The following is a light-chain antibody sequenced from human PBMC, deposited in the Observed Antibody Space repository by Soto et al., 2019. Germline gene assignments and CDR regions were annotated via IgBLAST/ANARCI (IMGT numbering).Light chain of an antibody. CDR1: QGIRND. CDR2: AAS. J-gene: IGKJ1*01. Sequence: AIQMTQSPSSLSASVGDRVTITCRASQGIRNDLGWYQQKPGKAPKLLIYAASSLQSGVPSRYSGGVCRTDFILTISSPQPEDFGTYYCLQDYNYPWTFGQGTKVEIK. CDR3: LQDYNYPWT. V-gene: IGKV1-6*01.